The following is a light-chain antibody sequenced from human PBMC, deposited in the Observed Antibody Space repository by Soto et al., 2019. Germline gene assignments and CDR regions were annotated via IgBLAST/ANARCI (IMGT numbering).Light chain of an antibody. Sequence: QSALAQPASVSGSPGQSITISCTGTSSDVGAYKYVSWYQQHPGKVPKLIIYGVSNRPSGVSNRFSGSKSGNTAFLTISGLQPEDEADYYCSSFTGTTTLDVFGTGTKVTGL. CDR1: SSDVGAYKY. CDR3: SSFTGTTTLDV. CDR2: GVS. J-gene: IGLJ1*01. V-gene: IGLV2-14*03.